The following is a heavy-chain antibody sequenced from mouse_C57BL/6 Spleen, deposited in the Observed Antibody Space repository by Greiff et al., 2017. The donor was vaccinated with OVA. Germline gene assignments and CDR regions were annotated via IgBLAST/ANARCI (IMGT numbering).Heavy chain of an antibody. J-gene: IGHJ3*01. CDR3: AIDGYSFAY. Sequence: EVMLVESGPVLVKPGASVKMSCKASGYTFTDYYMNWVKQSHGKSLEWIGVINPYNGGTSYNQKFKGKATLTVDKSSSTAYMELNSLTSEDSAVYYCAIDGYSFAYWGQGTLVTVSA. D-gene: IGHD2-3*01. V-gene: IGHV1-19*01. CDR1: GYTFTDYY. CDR2: INPYNGGT.